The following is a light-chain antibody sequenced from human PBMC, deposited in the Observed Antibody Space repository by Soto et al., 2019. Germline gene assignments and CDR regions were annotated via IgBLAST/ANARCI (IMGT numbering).Light chain of an antibody. V-gene: IGKV3D-15*01. CDR1: ETVATN. CDR2: SAS. Sequence: VMTQSPATLSVSPGERATLSCWASETVATNLAWYQQKPGQAPRLLIHSASSRATGIPDRFSGSGSGTEFTLTISSLQPDDFATYYCQEYNGGTFGQGTKV. CDR3: QEYNGGT. J-gene: IGKJ1*01.